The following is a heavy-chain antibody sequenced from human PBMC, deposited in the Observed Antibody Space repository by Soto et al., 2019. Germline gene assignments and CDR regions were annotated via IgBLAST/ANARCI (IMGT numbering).Heavy chain of an antibody. CDR3: ARGDDSTGYYTARFDP. V-gene: IGHV1-3*01. CDR1: GYIFTTYV. D-gene: IGHD3-22*01. J-gene: IGHJ5*02. Sequence: GASVKVSCKASGYIFTTYVIHWVRQAPGQSLEWMEWINAGNSDTQYSQKFQGRVTITRDTSATTAYMELSSLRSEDTAVYYCARGDDSTGYYTARFDPWGQGTLVTVSS. CDR2: INAGNSDT.